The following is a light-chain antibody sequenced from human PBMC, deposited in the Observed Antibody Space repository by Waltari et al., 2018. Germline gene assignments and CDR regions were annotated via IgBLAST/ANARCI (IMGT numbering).Light chain of an antibody. V-gene: IGLV3-21*02. CDR1: NIGSRS. Sequence: SSVLTQAPSVSVAPGQTATVTCGGDNIGSRSVHWYQQKPGRAPVLVVYLDSDRPPGIPEGCSGSKSGNAATLTISRVEAGDEADYYCHVWDANTVMFGGGTKLTVL. J-gene: IGLJ3*02. CDR2: LDS. CDR3: HVWDANTVM.